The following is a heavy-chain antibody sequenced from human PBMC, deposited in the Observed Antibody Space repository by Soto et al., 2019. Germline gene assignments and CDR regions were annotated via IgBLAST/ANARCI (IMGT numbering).Heavy chain of an antibody. V-gene: IGHV3-48*01. J-gene: IGHJ4*02. CDR1: GFTFSSYS. CDR2: ISSSSSTI. CDR3: DGKNYYDSSGYSDY. Sequence: GGSLRLSCAASGFTFSSYSMNWVRQAPGKGLEWVSYISSSSSTIYYADSVKGRFTISRDNAKNTLYLQMNSLRAEDTAVYYCDGKNYYDSSGYSDYWGQGTLVTVSS. D-gene: IGHD3-22*01.